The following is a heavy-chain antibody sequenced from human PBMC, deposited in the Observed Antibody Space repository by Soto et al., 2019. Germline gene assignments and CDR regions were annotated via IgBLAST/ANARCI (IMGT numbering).Heavy chain of an antibody. J-gene: IGHJ4*02. V-gene: IGHV3-33*05. CDR2: TSYDGSNN. D-gene: IGHD3-16*01. Sequence: QVQLVESGGGVVQPGTSLRLSCVGSGFTFRSYVIHWVRQAPGKGLEWVALTSYDGSNNFYGDSVKGRFTISRHNSRNTVELQIDSLIFEDTALYYCARWGTTGGLDVWGQGNVVSVSS. CDR3: ARWGTTGGLDV. CDR1: GFTFRSYV.